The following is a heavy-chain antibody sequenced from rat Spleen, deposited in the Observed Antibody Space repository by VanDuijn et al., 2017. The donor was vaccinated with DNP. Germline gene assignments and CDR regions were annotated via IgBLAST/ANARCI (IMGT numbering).Heavy chain of an antibody. CDR2: IWSGGNT. J-gene: IGHJ3*01. CDR3: TREVPGTY. D-gene: IGHD1-4*01. V-gene: IGHV2-15*01. Sequence: QVQLKESGPGLVQPSQTLSLTCTVSGFSLTSYNVHWVRQPPGKGLEWVGAIWSGGNTDYNSALKSRLSISRDTSKSQLFLKMNGLQTEDTAIYFCTREVPGTYWGQGTLVTVSS. CDR1: GFSLTSYN.